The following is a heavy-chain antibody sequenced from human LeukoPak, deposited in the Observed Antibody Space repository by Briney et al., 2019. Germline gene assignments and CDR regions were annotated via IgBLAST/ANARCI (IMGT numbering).Heavy chain of an antibody. CDR1: GGTFSSYA. CDR3: ARDGRIYYDSSGYLDY. Sequence: GASVKVSCKASGGTFSSYAISWVRQAPGQGLEWMGGIIPIFGTANYAQKFQGRVTITADKSTSTAYMELSSLRSEDTAVYYCARDGRIYYDSSGYLDYWSQGTLVTVSS. V-gene: IGHV1-69*06. CDR2: IIPIFGTA. J-gene: IGHJ4*02. D-gene: IGHD3-22*01.